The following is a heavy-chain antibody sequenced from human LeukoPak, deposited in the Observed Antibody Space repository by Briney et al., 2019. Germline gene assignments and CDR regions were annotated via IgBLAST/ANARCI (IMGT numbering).Heavy chain of an antibody. CDR1: GFTFPAYA. CDR2: ISHSGGSS. Sequence: GGSLRLSCAASGFTFPAYAMTWVRQAPGKGLEWVSGISHSGGSSYYAASVKGRFNISRDNSKNTLYLQMNSLRAEDTAVYYCARVPVWLPNAFDIWGQGTMVTVSS. V-gene: IGHV3-23*01. J-gene: IGHJ3*02. CDR3: ARVPVWLPNAFDI. D-gene: IGHD3-16*01.